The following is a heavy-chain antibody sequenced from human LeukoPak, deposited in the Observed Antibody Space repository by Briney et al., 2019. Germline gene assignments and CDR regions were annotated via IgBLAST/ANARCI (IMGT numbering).Heavy chain of an antibody. CDR2: IYFSVGT. Sequence: SETLSLTCTVSGDSISSHYWSWIRQPPGKGLEWVGYIYFSVGTTYNPSLNSRVTISVDTSKNQFSLKLSSVTAADTAVYYCAGSRDYYDSSGINWFDPWGQGTLVTASS. D-gene: IGHD3-22*01. CDR1: GDSISSHY. J-gene: IGHJ5*02. CDR3: AGSRDYYDSSGINWFDP. V-gene: IGHV4-59*11.